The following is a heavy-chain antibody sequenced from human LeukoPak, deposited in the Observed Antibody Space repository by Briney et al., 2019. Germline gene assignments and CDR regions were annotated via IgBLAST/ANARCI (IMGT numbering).Heavy chain of an antibody. V-gene: IGHV3-30-3*01. Sequence: PGGSLRLSCAASGFTFSSYAMHWVRQAPGKGLEWVAVISYDGSNKYYADSVKGRFTISRDNSKNTLYLQMNSLRAGDTAVYYCARGYYDFWNGMDVWGQGTTVTVSS. CDR2: ISYDGSNK. J-gene: IGHJ6*02. CDR3: ARGYYDFWNGMDV. CDR1: GFTFSSYA. D-gene: IGHD3-3*01.